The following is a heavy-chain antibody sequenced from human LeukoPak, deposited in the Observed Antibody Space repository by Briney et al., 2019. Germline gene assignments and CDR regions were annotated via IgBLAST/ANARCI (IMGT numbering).Heavy chain of an antibody. CDR3: ARESGYGELDAFDI. D-gene: IGHD4-17*01. J-gene: IGHJ3*02. V-gene: IGHV3-20*04. CDR2: INWNGGST. Sequence: RTGGSLRLSCAASGFTFSIYSMNWVRQAPGKGLEWVSGINWNGGSTGYADSVKGRFTISRDNAKNSLYLQMNSLRAEDTALYYCARESGYGELDAFDIWGQGTMVTVSS. CDR1: GFTFSIYS.